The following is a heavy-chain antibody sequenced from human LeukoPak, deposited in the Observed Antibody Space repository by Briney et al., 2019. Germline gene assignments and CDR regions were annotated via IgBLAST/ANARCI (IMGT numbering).Heavy chain of an antibody. CDR3: AKDPGAVAAYFDY. V-gene: IGHV3-30*18. D-gene: IGHD6-19*01. J-gene: IGHJ4*02. Sequence: GRSLRLSCAASGFTFSSYGMHWVRQAPGKGLEWVAVISYDGSNKYYADSVKGRFTISRDNSKNTLYLQMNSLRAEDTAVYYCAKDPGAVAAYFDYWGQGTLVTVSS. CDR2: ISYDGSNK. CDR1: GFTFSSYG.